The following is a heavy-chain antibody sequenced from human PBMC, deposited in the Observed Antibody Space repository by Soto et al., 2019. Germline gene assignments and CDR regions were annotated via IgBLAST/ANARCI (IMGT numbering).Heavy chain of an antibody. CDR2: TRSNANGGTT. J-gene: IGHJ3*01. CDR3: ARDLFGRRAFDV. CDR1: GLSFGDYA. D-gene: IGHD3-10*01. V-gene: IGHV3-49*03. Sequence: GGSLRLSCTTSGLSFGDYAMSWFRQAPGKGLEWIGFTRSNANGGTTEYRASVKGRFTISRDDSKRIVYLQMDSLETEDTAVYYCARDLFGRRAFDVWGQGTMVTVSS.